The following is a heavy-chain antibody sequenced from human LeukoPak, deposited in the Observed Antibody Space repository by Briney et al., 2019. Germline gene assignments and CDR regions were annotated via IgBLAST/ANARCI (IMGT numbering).Heavy chain of an antibody. CDR2: INHSGIT. D-gene: IGHD5-18*01. Sequence: SETLSLTCAVYGGSFSGYYWSWIRQPPGKGLEWIGEINHSGITNYNPSLTSRVTISVDTSKNHFSLKLSSVTAADAAVYYCARGVRRIQLWPTGAYYFDYWGQGTLVTVSS. CDR3: ARGVRRIQLWPTGAYYFDY. J-gene: IGHJ4*02. V-gene: IGHV4-34*01. CDR1: GGSFSGYY.